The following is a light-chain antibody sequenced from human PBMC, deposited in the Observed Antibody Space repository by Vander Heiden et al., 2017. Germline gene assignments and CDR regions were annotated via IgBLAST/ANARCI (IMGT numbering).Light chain of an antibody. CDR1: QSISSY. Sequence: DIQMTQSPSSLSASVGDRVTITRPASQSISSYLTWYQQKPGKAPKLLIYAASSLQSGVPSRLSSSRSGTDFTLTISSLQPEDVATYYCRQSYSNPGLTFGGGTKVEIK. CDR3: RQSYSNPGLT. V-gene: IGKV1-39*01. J-gene: IGKJ4*01. CDR2: AAS.